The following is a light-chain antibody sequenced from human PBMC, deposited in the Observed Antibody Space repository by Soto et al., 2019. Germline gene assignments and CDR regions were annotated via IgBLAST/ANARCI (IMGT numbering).Light chain of an antibody. CDR1: SSDIGGSNF. CDR2: DVS. CDR3: SSHTSSSTLV. Sequence: QSVLTQPASVSGSPGQSITISCTGTSSDIGGSNFVSWYQQHPGKAPKLMIYDVSNRPSGVSNRFSGSKSGNTASLTISGLQADDEADYYCSSHTSSSTLVFGGGTKVTVL. V-gene: IGLV2-14*01. J-gene: IGLJ2*01.